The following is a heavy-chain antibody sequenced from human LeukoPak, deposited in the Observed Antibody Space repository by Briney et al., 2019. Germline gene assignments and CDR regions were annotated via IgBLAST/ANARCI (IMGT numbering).Heavy chain of an antibody. CDR1: GFTFSSYA. CDR2: ISGSGDST. D-gene: IGHD2-15*01. J-gene: IGHJ4*02. CDR3: AKDGCSGGRCYLKIYYFDY. V-gene: IGHV3-23*01. Sequence: GGSLRLSCAASGFTFSSYAMSWVRQAPGKGLEWVSAISGSGDSTYYADSVKGRFTTSRDNSKNTLYLQMNSLRAEDTAIYYCAKDGCSGGRCYLKIYYFDYWGQGTLVTVSS.